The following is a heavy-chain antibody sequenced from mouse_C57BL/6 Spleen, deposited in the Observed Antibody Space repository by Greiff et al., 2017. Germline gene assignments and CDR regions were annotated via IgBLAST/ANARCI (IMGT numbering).Heavy chain of an antibody. CDR1: GYTFTSSW. CDR3: ARSGNGNYWFAY. V-gene: IGHV1-69*01. CDR2: IDPSDSYT. Sequence: QVQLKQPGAELVMPGASVKLSCKASGYTFTSSWMHWVKQRPGQGLEWIGEIDPSDSYTNYNQKFKGKSTLTVDKSSSTAYMQLSSLTSEDSAVYYCARSGNGNYWFAYWGQGTLVTVSA. J-gene: IGHJ3*01. D-gene: IGHD2-1*01.